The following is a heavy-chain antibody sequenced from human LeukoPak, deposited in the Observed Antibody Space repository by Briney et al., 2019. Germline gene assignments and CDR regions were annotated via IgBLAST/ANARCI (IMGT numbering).Heavy chain of an antibody. Sequence: GGSLRLSCAASGFGFSGYWMTWVRQAPGKGLEWVANIKEDGSEKYYADFVKGRFTISGDNAKNSLDLQMNSLRAEDTAVYYCARRGSTDYWGQGTLVTVSS. CDR2: IKEDGSEK. CDR1: GFGFSGYW. D-gene: IGHD2/OR15-2a*01. CDR3: ARRGSTDY. V-gene: IGHV3-7*03. J-gene: IGHJ4*02.